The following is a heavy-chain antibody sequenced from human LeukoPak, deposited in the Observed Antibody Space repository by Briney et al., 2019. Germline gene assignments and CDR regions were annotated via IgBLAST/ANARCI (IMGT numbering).Heavy chain of an antibody. J-gene: IGHJ4*02. V-gene: IGHV3-21*01. CDR3: AMATWVGGLDY. D-gene: IGHD1-26*01. CDR2: ISSSSSYI. CDR1: GFTFSSYS. Sequence: GGSLRLSCAASGFTFSSYSMNWVRQAPGKGLEWVSSISSSSSYIYYADSVEGRFTISRDNSKNTLYLQMNSLRAGDTAVYYCAMATWVGGLDYWGQGTLVTVSS.